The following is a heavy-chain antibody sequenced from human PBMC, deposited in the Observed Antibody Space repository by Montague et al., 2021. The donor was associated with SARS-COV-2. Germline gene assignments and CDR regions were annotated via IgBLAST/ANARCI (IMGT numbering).Heavy chain of an antibody. V-gene: IGHV3-48*03. J-gene: IGHJ4*02. CDR1: GFTFGLYA. CDR2: IGSRGTSK. Sequence: SLRLSCAASGFTFGLYAMHWVRQAPGKGLEWASYIGSRGTSKYYADSVKGRFTISRDNAKSSLYLQMNSLRAEDSAVYYCARAVGDGYNSYYFGYWGQGTLVTVSS. D-gene: IGHD5-24*01. CDR3: ARAVGDGYNSYYFGY.